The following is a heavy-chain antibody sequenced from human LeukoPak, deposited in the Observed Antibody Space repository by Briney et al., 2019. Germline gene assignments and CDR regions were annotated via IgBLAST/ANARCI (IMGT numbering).Heavy chain of an antibody. CDR1: GFTFSDYY. CDR2: ISSSSSYT. J-gene: IGHJ4*02. V-gene: IGHV3-11*03. Sequence: PGGPLRLSCAASGFTFSDYYMSWIRQAPGKGLEWVSYISSSSSYTNYADSVKGRFIISRDNAKNSLYLQMNSLRAEDTAVYYCARKGVAAAGAFDYWGQGTLVTVSS. D-gene: IGHD6-13*01. CDR3: ARKGVAAAGAFDY.